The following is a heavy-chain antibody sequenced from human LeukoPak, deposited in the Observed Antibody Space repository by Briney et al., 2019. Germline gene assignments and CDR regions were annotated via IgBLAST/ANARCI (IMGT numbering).Heavy chain of an antibody. CDR3: ASGYDNSYLGY. Sequence: SETLSLTCTVSGGSISSYYWSWIRQPPGKGLEWIGYIYYSGSTNYNPSLKSRVTISVDTSKNQFSLKLSSVTAADMAVYYCASGYDNSYLGYWGQGTLVTVSS. V-gene: IGHV4-59*08. D-gene: IGHD5-12*01. CDR1: GGSISSYY. CDR2: IYYSGST. J-gene: IGHJ4*02.